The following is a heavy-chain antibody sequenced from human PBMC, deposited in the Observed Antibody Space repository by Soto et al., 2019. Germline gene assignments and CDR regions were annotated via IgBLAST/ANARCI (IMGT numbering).Heavy chain of an antibody. CDR2: IYYSGYT. Sequence: PSETLSLTCSVSGVSFSNYYWSWIRQPPGKGLEWIGQIYYSGYTNSNPSLKSRVTISRDTSKNQFSLKFSSVTAAATSVYYCAGSMSSYSSYYYGMNFWGQGTTVTVSS. CDR1: GVSFSNYY. D-gene: IGHD5-12*01. CDR3: AGSMSSYSSYYYGMNF. J-gene: IGHJ6*02. V-gene: IGHV4-59*01.